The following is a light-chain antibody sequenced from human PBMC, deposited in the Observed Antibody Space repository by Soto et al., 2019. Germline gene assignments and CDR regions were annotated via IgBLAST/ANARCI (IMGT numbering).Light chain of an antibody. CDR3: QQGNSFPLS. CDR1: QGISSW. CDR2: SAS. J-gene: IGKJ4*01. Sequence: DIQITQSPSSVSASVVDRVTITCRASQGISSWLAWYQQKPGRAPKLLIYSASSLQSGAPSRFTGSGSGTDFTLTITGLQPDDVATYYCQQGNSFPLSFGGGANV. V-gene: IGKV1-12*01.